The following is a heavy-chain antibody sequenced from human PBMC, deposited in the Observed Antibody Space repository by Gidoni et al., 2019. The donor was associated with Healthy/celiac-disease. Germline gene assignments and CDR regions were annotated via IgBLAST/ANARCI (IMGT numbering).Heavy chain of an antibody. CDR1: GFIFSNAW. D-gene: IGHD3-3*01. Sequence: EVQLVESGGGLVKPGGSLRLSCEASGFIFSNAWMSWVRQAPGKGLEWVGRIKSKTDGGTTDYAAPVKGRFTISRDDSKNTLYLQMNSLKTEDTAVYYCTTGRRFLELLFDYWGQGTLVTVSS. CDR3: TTGRRFLELLFDY. V-gene: IGHV3-15*01. J-gene: IGHJ4*02. CDR2: IKSKTDGGTT.